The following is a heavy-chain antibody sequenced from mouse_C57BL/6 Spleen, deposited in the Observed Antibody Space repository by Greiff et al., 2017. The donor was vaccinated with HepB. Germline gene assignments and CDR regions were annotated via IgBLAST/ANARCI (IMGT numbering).Heavy chain of an antibody. CDR2: IYPGDGDT. CDR3: APEAITTVGGDY. CDR1: GYAFSSSW. V-gene: IGHV1-82*01. Sequence: QVQLQQSGPELVKPGASVKISCKASGYAFSSSWMNWVKQRPGKGLEWIGRIYPGDGDTNYNGKFKGKATLTADKSSSTAYMQLSSLTSEDSAVYFCAPEAITTVGGDYWGQGTTLTVSS. J-gene: IGHJ2*01. D-gene: IGHD1-1*01.